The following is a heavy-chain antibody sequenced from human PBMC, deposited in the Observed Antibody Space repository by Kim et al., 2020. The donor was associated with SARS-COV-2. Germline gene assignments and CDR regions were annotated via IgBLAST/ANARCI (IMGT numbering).Heavy chain of an antibody. D-gene: IGHD3-9*01. V-gene: IGHV3-21*01. Sequence: GGSLRLSCAASGFTFSSYSMNWVRQAPGKGLEWVSSISSSSSYIYYADSVKGRFTISRDNAKNSLYLQMNSLRAEDTAVYYCARDIPPYYDILTGLYYYYGMDVWGQGTTVTVSS. CDR1: GFTFSSYS. CDR3: ARDIPPYYDILTGLYYYYGMDV. J-gene: IGHJ6*02. CDR2: ISSSSSYI.